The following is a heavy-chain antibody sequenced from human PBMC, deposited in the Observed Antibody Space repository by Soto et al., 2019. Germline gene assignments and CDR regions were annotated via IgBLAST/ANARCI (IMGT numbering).Heavy chain of an antibody. J-gene: IGHJ6*02. CDR2: ISYDGSNK. Sequence: QVQLVESGGGVVRPGRSLRLSCAASGFTFSSYAMHWVRQAPGKGLEWVAVISYDGSNKYYADSVKGRLTISRDNSKNTLYLQMNSLRAEDTAVYYCARDLVRRWLQNAHYGMDVWGQGTTVTVSS. V-gene: IGHV3-30-3*01. CDR3: ARDLVRRWLQNAHYGMDV. D-gene: IGHD5-12*01. CDR1: GFTFSSYA.